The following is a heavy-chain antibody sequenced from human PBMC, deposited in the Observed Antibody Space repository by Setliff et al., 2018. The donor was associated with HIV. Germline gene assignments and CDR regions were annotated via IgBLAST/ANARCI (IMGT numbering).Heavy chain of an antibody. Sequence: GGSLRLSCAVSGFSLSSYSMDWVRQAPGKGLEWVGRTRNKANGYITEYGASVQGRFTISRDNSKDSLSLQMNNLKAEDTAVYYCVRAAAGLDIWSQGIRVTVSS. CDR3: VRAAAGLDI. CDR2: TRNKANGYIT. CDR1: GFSLSSYS. V-gene: IGHV3-72*01. J-gene: IGHJ4*02.